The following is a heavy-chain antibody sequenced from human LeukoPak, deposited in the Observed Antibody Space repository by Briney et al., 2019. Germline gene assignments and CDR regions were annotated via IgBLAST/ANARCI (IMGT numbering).Heavy chain of an antibody. CDR3: ARDFWSGYFYCYGMDV. Sequence: GASVKVSCKASGYTFTGYYMRWVRQAPGQGLEWMGWINPNSGGTNYAQKFQGRVTMTRDTSISTAYMELSRLRSDDTAVYYCARDFWSGYFYCYGMDVWGQGTTVTVSS. CDR2: INPNSGGT. J-gene: IGHJ6*02. D-gene: IGHD3-3*01. CDR1: GYTFTGYY. V-gene: IGHV1-2*02.